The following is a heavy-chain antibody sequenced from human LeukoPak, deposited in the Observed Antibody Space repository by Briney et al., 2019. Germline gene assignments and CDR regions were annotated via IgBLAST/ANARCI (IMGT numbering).Heavy chain of an antibody. J-gene: IGHJ4*02. V-gene: IGHV3-23*01. Sequence: PGGSLRLSCAASGFTFSSYSMNWVRQAPGKGLEWVSAISGSGGSTYYADSVKGRFTISRDNSKNTLYLQMNSLRAEDTAVYYCAKDRFYYDSSGYYRLHFDYWGQGTLVTVSS. CDR3: AKDRFYYDSSGYYRLHFDY. D-gene: IGHD3-22*01. CDR2: ISGSGGST. CDR1: GFTFSSYS.